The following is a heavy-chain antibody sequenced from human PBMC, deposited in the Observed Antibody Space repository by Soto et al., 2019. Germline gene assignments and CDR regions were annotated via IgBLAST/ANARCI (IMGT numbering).Heavy chain of an antibody. V-gene: IGHV1-18*01. CDR2: ISNKSGKT. CDR1: GYTFTDYG. CDR3: ARDRDWNLDY. Sequence: QAQMVQSGAEVKKPGAPVKVSCKASGYTFTDYGLTWVRQAPGQGLEWVGWISNKSGKTKYGQKFQGRVTLTTDTTTRTAYMEMRTRRSDDTAIYFCARDRDWNLDYWGQGTLVIVSS. D-gene: IGHD2-21*02. J-gene: IGHJ4*02.